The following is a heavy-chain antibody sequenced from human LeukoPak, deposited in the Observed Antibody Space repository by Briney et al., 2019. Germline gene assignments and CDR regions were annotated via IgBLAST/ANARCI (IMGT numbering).Heavy chain of an antibody. CDR1: GDTFSSHA. CDR2: IIPILGIT. J-gene: IGHJ4*02. V-gene: IGHV1-69*04. D-gene: IGHD6-25*01. Sequence: SVKVSYKASGDTFSSHALSWVRQAPGQGLHWMGRIIPILGITNYAQNFQGRVTITADKSTTTVFMELTSLRSEDTAVYYCAAGRYSSGWYSDSWGQGTLVTVSS. CDR3: AAGRYSSGWYSDS.